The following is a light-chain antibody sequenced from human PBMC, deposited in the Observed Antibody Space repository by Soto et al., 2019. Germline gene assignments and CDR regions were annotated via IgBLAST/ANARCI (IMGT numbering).Light chain of an antibody. V-gene: IGKV3-15*01. J-gene: IGKJ1*01. Sequence: EIVVTQSXPTLALSAREXXXXXXXASQSISRNLAWSQQNXGQAPTLLIFGASXRAHGIPARFSGSGSGTELTLTISGLQSEDYTDYFCQQYENWPKTFGQGTKVDIK. CDR2: GAS. CDR3: QQYENWPKT. CDR1: QSISRN.